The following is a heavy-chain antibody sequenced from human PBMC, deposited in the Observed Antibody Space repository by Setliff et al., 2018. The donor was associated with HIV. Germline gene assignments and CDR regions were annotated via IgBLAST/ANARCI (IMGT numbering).Heavy chain of an antibody. V-gene: IGHV1-18*01. Sequence: GASVKVSCKASGYTFSSYGISWVRQTPGQGLEWMGWISAADHKKYYAPKVHDRIILTMDISTTTAHLQLRSLRADDTAVYFCAREVPSNAGSKYKTYGGQGTVVTVSS. CDR1: GYTFSSYG. J-gene: IGHJ4*02. CDR2: ISAADHKK. D-gene: IGHD3-10*01. CDR3: AREVPSNAGSKYKTY.